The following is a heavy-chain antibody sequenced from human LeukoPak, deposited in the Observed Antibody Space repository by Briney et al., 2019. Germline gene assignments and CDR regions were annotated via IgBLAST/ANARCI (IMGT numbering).Heavy chain of an antibody. CDR3: ARRAARRPGSAFDI. V-gene: IGHV4-59*12. CDR2: IYYSGST. Sequence: SETLSLTCTVSGGSISSYYWSWIRQPPGKGLEWIGYIYYSGSTNYNPSLKSRVTISVDTSKNQFSLKLSSVTAADTAVYYCARRAARRPGSAFDIWGQGTMVTVSS. CDR1: GGSISSYY. D-gene: IGHD2-15*01. J-gene: IGHJ3*02.